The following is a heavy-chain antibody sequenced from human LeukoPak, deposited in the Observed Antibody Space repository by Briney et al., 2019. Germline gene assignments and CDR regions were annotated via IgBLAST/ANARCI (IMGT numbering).Heavy chain of an antibody. D-gene: IGHD3-9*01. CDR3: ARDTGLRYFDWLGYFDY. Sequence: ASVKVSCKASGGTFSSYAISWVRQAPGQGLEWMGGIIPIFGTANYAQKFQGRVTITTDESTSTAYMELSSLRSEDTAVYYCARDTGLRYFDWLGYFDYWGQGTLVTVSS. CDR2: IIPIFGTA. J-gene: IGHJ4*02. V-gene: IGHV1-69*05. CDR1: GGTFSSYA.